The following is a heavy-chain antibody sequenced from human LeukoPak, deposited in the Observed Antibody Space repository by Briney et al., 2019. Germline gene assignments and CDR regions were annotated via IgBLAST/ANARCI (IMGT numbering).Heavy chain of an antibody. Sequence: PSETLSLTCTVSGGSMSSSSYYWGWIRQPPGKGLEWIGSIYYSGSTYYNPSLKSRVTISVDTSKNQFSLKLSSVTAADAAVYYCARVDHGSGLSWGQGTLVTVSS. J-gene: IGHJ5*02. CDR3: ARVDHGSGLS. CDR1: GGSMSSSSYY. V-gene: IGHV4-39*07. CDR2: IYYSGST. D-gene: IGHD3-10*01.